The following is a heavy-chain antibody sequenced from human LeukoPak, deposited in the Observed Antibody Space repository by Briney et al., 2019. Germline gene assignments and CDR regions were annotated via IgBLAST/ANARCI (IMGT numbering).Heavy chain of an antibody. J-gene: IGHJ4*02. D-gene: IGHD3-3*01. CDR1: RFTFSSYA. CDR3: ANIDPRPRRFWSGYYTVDY. CDR2: ISGSGGST. V-gene: IGHV3-23*01. Sequence: PGGSLRLSCAASRFTFSSYAMSWVRQAPGKGLEWVSAISGSGGSTYYADSVKGRFTISRDNSKNTLYLQMNSLRAEDTAVYYCANIDPRPRRFWSGYYTVDYWGQGTLVTVSS.